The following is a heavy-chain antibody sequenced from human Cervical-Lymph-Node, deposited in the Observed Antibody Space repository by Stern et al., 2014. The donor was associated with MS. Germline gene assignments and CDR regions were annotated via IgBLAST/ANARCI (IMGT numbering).Heavy chain of an antibody. V-gene: IGHV1-8*01. CDR3: ARRDCSGGSCYMGVSH. CDR2: MNPNNGNT. J-gene: IGHJ4*02. D-gene: IGHD2-15*01. Sequence: QVQLVQSGAEVRKPGASVKVSCKASGYTFTTHDLHWVRQASGQGLEWVGWMNPNNGNTSYAQKFQGRVPMTRDTSTNTAYMELSSLTSEDTAVYYCARRDCSGGSCYMGVSHWGQGTLITVSS. CDR1: GYTFTTHD.